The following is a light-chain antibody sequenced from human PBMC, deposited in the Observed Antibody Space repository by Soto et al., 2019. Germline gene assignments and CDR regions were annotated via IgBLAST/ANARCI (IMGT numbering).Light chain of an antibody. V-gene: IGLV1-51*02. CDR1: SSNIGNNY. CDR2: ENN. Sequence: QSVLTQPPSVSAAPGQKVTISCSGSSSNIGNNYVSWYQQLPGTAPKLLIYENNKRPSGIPDRFSGSKSGTSATLGITGLVTWDEADHYCGTWDSSLSAVVFGEGTKLTVL. J-gene: IGLJ2*01. CDR3: GTWDSSLSAVV.